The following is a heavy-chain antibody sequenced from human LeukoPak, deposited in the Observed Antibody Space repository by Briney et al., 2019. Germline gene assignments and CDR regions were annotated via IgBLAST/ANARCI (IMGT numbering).Heavy chain of an antibody. V-gene: IGHV1-69*05. CDR3: ARARSEVVDAFDI. J-gene: IGHJ3*02. CDR1: GGTFSSYA. CDR2: IIPIFGTA. Sequence: ASVKVSCKASGGTFSSYAISWVRQAPGQGLEWMGGIIPIFGTANCAQKFQGRVTITTDESTSTAYMELSSLRSEDTAVYYCARARSEVVDAFDIWGQGTMVTVSS. D-gene: IGHD2-15*01.